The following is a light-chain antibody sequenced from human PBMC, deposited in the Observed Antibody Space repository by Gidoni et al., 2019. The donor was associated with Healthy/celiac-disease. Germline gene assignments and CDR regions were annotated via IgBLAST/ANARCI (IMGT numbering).Light chain of an antibody. V-gene: IGKV1-33*01. J-gene: IGKJ4*01. CDR1: HDISNY. CDR2: DAS. CDR3: QQYDNLPLT. Sequence: DIQMPQSPSSLSASVGDRVTITRPASHDISNYLNWYQQKPGKAPKLLIYDASNLETGVPSRFSGSGSATDFTFTIISLQPEDVATYYCQQYDNLPLTFGGGTKVEIK.